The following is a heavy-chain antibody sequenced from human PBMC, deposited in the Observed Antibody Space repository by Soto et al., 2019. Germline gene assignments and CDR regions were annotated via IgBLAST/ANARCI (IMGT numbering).Heavy chain of an antibody. Sequence: SETLSLTCAVYGGSFSGYYWSWIRQPPGKXLEWIGEINHSGSTNYNPSLKSRVTISVDTSKNQFSLKLNYVTAADTAVFYCARGPNGEVGCTWYYYAMDVWGQGTTVTVSS. CDR3: ARGPNGEVGCTWYYYAMDV. V-gene: IGHV4-34*01. CDR1: GGSFSGYY. CDR2: INHSGST. D-gene: IGHD1-26*01. J-gene: IGHJ6*02.